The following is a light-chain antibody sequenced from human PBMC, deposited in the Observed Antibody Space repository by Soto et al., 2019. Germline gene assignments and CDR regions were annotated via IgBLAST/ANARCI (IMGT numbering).Light chain of an antibody. Sequence: QSVLTQPPSASGTPGQRVTISCSGSSSNIGSNTVNWYLQLPGTAPKLLIYATNQRPSGVPDRFSGSKSGTSASLAISGLQSEDEADYYCAPWDDSLNGPVFGGGTKLTVL. CDR1: SSNIGSNT. J-gene: IGLJ3*02. V-gene: IGLV1-44*01. CDR2: ATN. CDR3: APWDDSLNGPV.